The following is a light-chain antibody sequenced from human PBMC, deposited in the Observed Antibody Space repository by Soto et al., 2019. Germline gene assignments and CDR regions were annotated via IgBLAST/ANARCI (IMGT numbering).Light chain of an antibody. CDR1: QSVSSY. J-gene: IGKJ5*01. CDR2: DAS. V-gene: IGKV3-11*01. CDR3: QQRSNWPPIT. Sequence: EIVLTQSPATLSLSPGERATLSCRASQSVSSYLAWYQQKPGQAPRRLIYDASNRATGIPARFSGSGSGTDFTLTISSLEPEDFAVYYCQQRSNWPPITFGQGTRLEX.